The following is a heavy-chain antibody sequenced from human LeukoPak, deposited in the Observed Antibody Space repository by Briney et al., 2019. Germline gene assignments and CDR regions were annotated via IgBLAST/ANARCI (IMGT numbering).Heavy chain of an antibody. D-gene: IGHD3-16*01. J-gene: IGHJ4*02. CDR3: ARGTVMLSFDY. CDR1: GYTFSNYG. Sequence: GASVKVSCKASGYTFSNYGLSWVRQAPGQGLEWMGWISTYNGDTNYAQNLQGRVTMTTDTSTSTAYMELRSLTSDDTAVYFCARGTVMLSFDYWGRGTLVTVSS. V-gene: IGHV1-18*01. CDR2: ISTYNGDT.